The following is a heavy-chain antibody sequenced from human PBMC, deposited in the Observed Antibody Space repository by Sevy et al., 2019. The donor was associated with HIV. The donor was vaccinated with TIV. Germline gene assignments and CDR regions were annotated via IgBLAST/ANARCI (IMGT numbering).Heavy chain of an antibody. D-gene: IGHD3-22*01. CDR1: GFTFSNYG. J-gene: IGHJ4*02. Sequence: GGSLRLSCAASGFTFSNYGMHWVRQAPGKGLEWVAVIWNDGSNKYYADSVKGRFTISRDNSKKTLYLQMNSLRVEDTAVYFCARVGDFNDRSAKRDFDYWGQGTLVTVSS. CDR3: ARVGDFNDRSAKRDFDY. CDR2: IWNDGSNK. V-gene: IGHV3-33*01.